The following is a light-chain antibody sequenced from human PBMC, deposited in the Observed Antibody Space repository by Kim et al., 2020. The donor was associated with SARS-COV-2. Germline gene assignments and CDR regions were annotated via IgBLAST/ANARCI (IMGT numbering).Light chain of an antibody. CDR3: QQYGNSPSTT. Sequence: TGERAPLTCSASQSHTNTYYAWYQQKPGQTPRILIFGGSSRATGIPDRFSGSGSGTDFTLSITRLEPEDFAVYYCQQYGNSPSTTFGQGTKVDIK. V-gene: IGKV3-20*01. CDR1: QSHTNTY. J-gene: IGKJ1*01. CDR2: GGS.